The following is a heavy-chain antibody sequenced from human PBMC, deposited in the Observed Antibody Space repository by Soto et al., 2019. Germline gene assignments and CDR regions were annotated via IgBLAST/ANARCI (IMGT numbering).Heavy chain of an antibody. J-gene: IGHJ4*02. V-gene: IGHV3-23*01. CDR2: ISGSGGST. D-gene: IGHD3-22*01. Sequence: GGSLRLSCAASGFTFSSYAMGWVRQAPGKGLEWVSAISGSGGSTYYADSVKGRFTISRDNSKNTLYLQMNSLRAEDTAVYYCAKGDYYDSSGYCDYWGQGTLVTVSS. CDR1: GFTFSSYA. CDR3: AKGDYYDSSGYCDY.